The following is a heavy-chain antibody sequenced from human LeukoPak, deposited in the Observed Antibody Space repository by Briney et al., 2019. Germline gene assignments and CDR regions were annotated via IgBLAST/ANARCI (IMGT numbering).Heavy chain of an antibody. D-gene: IGHD2-15*01. V-gene: IGHV3-23*01. CDR3: AGGGYCSGSRCYRSLGY. CDR1: GFTFSNYA. J-gene: IGHJ4*02. CDR2: ISGSGGNT. Sequence: GGSLRLSCAASGFTFSNYAMSWVRQAPGKGLEWVSAISGSGGNTYYADSVKGRFTISRDNSMTTVFLQINSLRAEDTAVYYCAGGGYCSGSRCYRSLGYWGQGTLVTVSS.